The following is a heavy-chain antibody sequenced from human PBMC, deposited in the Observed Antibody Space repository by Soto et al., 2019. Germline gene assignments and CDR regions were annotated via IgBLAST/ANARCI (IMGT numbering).Heavy chain of an antibody. D-gene: IGHD1-7*01. CDR3: AKDLRRSELDAFDI. CDR1: GFTFSSYT. V-gene: IGHV3-23*01. J-gene: IGHJ3*02. CDR2: IVGSGDNT. Sequence: PGGSLRLSCAASGFTFSSYTMTWVRQAPGERLEWVSSIVGSGDNTYYADSVKGRFTISRDNSKTTLYLQMNSLRAEDTAVYYCAKDLRRSELDAFDIWGQGTMVTVS.